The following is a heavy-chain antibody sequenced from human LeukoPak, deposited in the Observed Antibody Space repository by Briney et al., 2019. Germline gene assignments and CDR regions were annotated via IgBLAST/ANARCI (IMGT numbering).Heavy chain of an antibody. Sequence: ASVTVSFKASGYTFTSYDINWVRQATGQGLEWMGWMNPNSGNTGYAQKFQGRVTMTRNTSISTAYMELSSLRSEDTAVYYCARGRGAAYYDSNGFYYWGQGTLVTVSS. CDR1: GYTFTSYD. CDR3: ARGRGAAYYDSNGFYY. J-gene: IGHJ4*02. CDR2: MNPNSGNT. D-gene: IGHD3-22*01. V-gene: IGHV1-8*01.